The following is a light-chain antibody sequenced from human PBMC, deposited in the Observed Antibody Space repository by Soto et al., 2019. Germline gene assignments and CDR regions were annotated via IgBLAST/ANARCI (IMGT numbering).Light chain of an antibody. V-gene: IGKV1-5*03. J-gene: IGKJ1*01. Sequence: DIQMTQSPSTLSASVGDRVTITCRASQSISSWLAWYQQKPGKAPNLLIYKASSLESGVPSRFSGSGSGTEFTLTISSLQPDDFAPYCCQQYNSHSWTFDQGTKVEIK. CDR3: QQYNSHSWT. CDR1: QSISSW. CDR2: KAS.